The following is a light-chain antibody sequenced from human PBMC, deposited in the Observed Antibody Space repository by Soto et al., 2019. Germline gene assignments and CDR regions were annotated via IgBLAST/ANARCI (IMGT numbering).Light chain of an antibody. V-gene: IGKV1-5*03. CDR3: QHYDSYPWT. Sequence: IDMTQSRFTHSPTTSYRLTIIDRASQSISTWLAWYQQKPGKAPDLLIYKASSLESGVPLRFSGSGSGTEFTLTICSLQPDDFATYYCQHYDSYPWTFGQGTKVDIK. J-gene: IGKJ1*01. CDR2: KAS. CDR1: QSISTW.